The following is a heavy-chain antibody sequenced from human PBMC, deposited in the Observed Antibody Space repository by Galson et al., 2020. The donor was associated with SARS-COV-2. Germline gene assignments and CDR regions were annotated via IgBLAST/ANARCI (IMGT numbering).Heavy chain of an antibody. J-gene: IGHJ3*01. CDR3: GGRVAGGGSLCY. Sequence: SQTLSLTCSISWDSVSSNSAAWNWTRQSPSRGLEWLGRTYYRSQWSTDYAVSVKSRITINPDTSKNQFSLQLNSVTPEDTAIYYCGGRVAGGGSLCYWGQGTMVIVSS. V-gene: IGHV6-1*01. CDR2: TYYRSQWST. D-gene: IGHD2-15*01. CDR1: WDSVSSNSAA.